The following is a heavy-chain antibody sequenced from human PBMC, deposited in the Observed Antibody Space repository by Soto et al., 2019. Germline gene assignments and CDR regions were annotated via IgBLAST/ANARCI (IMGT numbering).Heavy chain of an antibody. CDR3: ATDPYCGSAPGCSALDA. CDR2: ISAYNGNT. J-gene: IGHJ6*02. V-gene: IGHV1-18*04. CDR1: GYRFTSSG. D-gene: IGHD2-21*01. Sequence: QVHLVQSGGEVKKPGASVKVSCKASGYRFTSSGFSWVRQAPGQGLEGMGWISAYNGNTLYAQKFTGRVTMTTDTATSTAYMELGSLSSDATAVYYCATDPYCGSAPGCSALDAWGQGTTVTVSS.